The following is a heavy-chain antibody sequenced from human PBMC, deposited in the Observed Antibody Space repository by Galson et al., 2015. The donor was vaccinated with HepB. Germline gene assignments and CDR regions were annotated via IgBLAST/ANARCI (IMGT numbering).Heavy chain of an antibody. Sequence: CAISGDSVSNNNAAWDWIRQSPSRGLEWLGRTYYRSRWYNNYAVSVKSRITNKPDTSKNQFSLQLNSVTPEDTAVYYCARTGGGYFDYWGQGTLVTVSS. D-gene: IGHD3-16*01. CDR3: ARTGGGYFDY. V-gene: IGHV6-1*01. CDR2: TYYRSRWYN. CDR1: GDSVSNNNAA. J-gene: IGHJ4*02.